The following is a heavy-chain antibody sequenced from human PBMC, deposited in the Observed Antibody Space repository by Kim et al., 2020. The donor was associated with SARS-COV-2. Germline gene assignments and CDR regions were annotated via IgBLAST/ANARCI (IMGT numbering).Heavy chain of an antibody. CDR3: AREGAAAGSLDY. V-gene: IGHV3-20*01. Sequence: GDAGSVKCRLTISRDNAKNSLYLQMNSLRAEDTALYHCAREGAAAGSLDYWGQGTLVTVSS. J-gene: IGHJ4*02. D-gene: IGHD6-13*01.